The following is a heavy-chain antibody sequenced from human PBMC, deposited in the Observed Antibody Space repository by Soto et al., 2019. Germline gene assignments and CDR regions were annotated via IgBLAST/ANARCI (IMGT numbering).Heavy chain of an antibody. J-gene: IGHJ2*01. D-gene: IGHD2-2*01. V-gene: IGHV4-30-2*01. CDR2: IYHSGST. CDR3: AEDGIRAVRSVSAFLLTRSSDL. Sequence: QPPGKGLEWIGYIYHSGSTYYNPPLKSRVTISVDRSKNQFSLKLSSVTAADTAFFFQAEDGIRAVRSVSAFLLTRSSDL.